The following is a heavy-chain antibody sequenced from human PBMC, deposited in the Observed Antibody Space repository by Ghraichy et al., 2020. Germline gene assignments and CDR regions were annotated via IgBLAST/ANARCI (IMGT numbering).Heavy chain of an antibody. CDR1: GFTFDDYA. CDR2: ISGDGGST. CDR3: AKDIRSQDLCSGGSCYWRFDYYYYGMDV. V-gene: IGHV3-43*02. J-gene: IGHJ6*02. D-gene: IGHD2-15*01. Sequence: GESLNISCAASGFTFDDYAMHWVRQAPGKGLEWVSLISGDGGSTYYADSVKGRFTISRDNSKNSLYLQMNSLRTEDTALYYCAKDIRSQDLCSGGSCYWRFDYYYYGMDVWGQGTTVTVSS.